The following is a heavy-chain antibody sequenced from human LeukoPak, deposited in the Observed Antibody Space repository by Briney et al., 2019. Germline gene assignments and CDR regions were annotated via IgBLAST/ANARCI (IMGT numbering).Heavy chain of an antibody. CDR2: IRSKAYGGTT. V-gene: IGHV3-49*04. CDR1: GFTFGDYA. CDR3: TTDRATMVRGVIILYYYGMDV. Sequence: GGSLRLSCTASGFTFGDYAMSWVRQAPGKGLEGGGFIRSKAYGGTTEYAASVKGRFTISRDDSKSIAYLQMNSLKTEDTAVYYCTTDRATMVRGVIILYYYGMDVWGKGTTVTVSS. J-gene: IGHJ6*04. D-gene: IGHD3-10*01.